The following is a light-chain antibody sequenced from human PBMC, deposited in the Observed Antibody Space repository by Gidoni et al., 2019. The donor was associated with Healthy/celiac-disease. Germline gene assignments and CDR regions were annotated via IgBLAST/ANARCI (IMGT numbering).Light chain of an antibody. CDR1: QSVSSSY. CDR3: QQYGSSQYT. CDR2: GAS. V-gene: IGKV3-20*01. Sequence: EIVLTQSPGTLSLSPGERATLSCRARQSVSSSYLAWYQQKPGQAPRLLIYGASSRATGIPDRFSGSGSGTDFTLTISSLEPEDFAVYYCQQYGSSQYTFGQGTKLEIK. J-gene: IGKJ2*01.